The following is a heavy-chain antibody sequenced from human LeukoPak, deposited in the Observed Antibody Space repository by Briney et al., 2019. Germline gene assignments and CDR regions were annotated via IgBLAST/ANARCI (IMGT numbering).Heavy chain of an antibody. D-gene: IGHD4-17*01. V-gene: IGHV3-7*01. CDR2: IKEDGSEK. CDR1: GFIFSSYW. Sequence: GGSLRLSCAASGFIFSSYWMSWVRQAPGKGLECVANIKEDGSEKKYVDSVKGRFTISRDNAKNSVYLQMNSLRAEDTAVYYCAREHDYGDYVDYWGQGTLVTVSS. CDR3: AREHDYGDYVDY. J-gene: IGHJ4*02.